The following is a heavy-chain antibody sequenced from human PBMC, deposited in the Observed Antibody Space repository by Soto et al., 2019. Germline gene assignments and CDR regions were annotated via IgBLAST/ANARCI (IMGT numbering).Heavy chain of an antibody. J-gene: IGHJ3*02. CDR2: ISWNSGSI. D-gene: IGHD2-15*01. CDR3: AKEFPDRYCSGGSCGFAFDI. Sequence: EVQLVESGGGLVQPGRSLRLSCAASGFTFDDYAMHWVRQAPGKGLEWVSGISWNSGSIGYADSVKGRFTISRDNAKNSLYLQMNSLRAEDTALYYCAKEFPDRYCSGGSCGFAFDIWGQGTMVTVSS. CDR1: GFTFDDYA. V-gene: IGHV3-9*01.